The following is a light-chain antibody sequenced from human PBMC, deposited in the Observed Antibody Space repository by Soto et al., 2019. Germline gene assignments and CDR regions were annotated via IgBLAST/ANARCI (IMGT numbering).Light chain of an antibody. CDR2: EVT. J-gene: IGLJ3*02. Sequence: SALTQPPSASGSPGQSVTISCTGTSSDVGGYNYVSWYQQYPGRAPKLMIYEVTKRPSGVPDRFSGSKSGNTASLTVSGLQAEDEADYYCSSYAASNNFYFVFGGGTKLT. CDR1: SSDVGGYNY. CDR3: SSYAASNNFYFV. V-gene: IGLV2-8*01.